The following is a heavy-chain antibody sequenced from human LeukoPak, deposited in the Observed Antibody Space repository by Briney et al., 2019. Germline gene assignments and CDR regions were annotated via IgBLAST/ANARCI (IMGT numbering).Heavy chain of an antibody. CDR1: GGSISTDSYY. D-gene: IGHD1-26*01. Sequence: SETMSLTCTVSGGSISTDSYYWGWIRQPPGKGLEWIGSVSYSGSTYYNPSLKSRVTISVDTSKNQFSLNLSPVTAADTAVYYCASVRSGSHYFDYWGQGTLVTVSS. V-gene: IGHV4-39*01. J-gene: IGHJ4*02. CDR2: VSYSGST. CDR3: ASVRSGSHYFDY.